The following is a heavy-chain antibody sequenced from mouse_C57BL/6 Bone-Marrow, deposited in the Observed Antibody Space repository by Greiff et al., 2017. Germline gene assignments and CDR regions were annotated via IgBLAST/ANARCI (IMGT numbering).Heavy chain of an antibody. V-gene: IGHV1-26*01. J-gene: IGHJ2*01. Sequence: VQLQQSGPELVKPGASVKISCKASGYTFTDYYMNWVKQSHGKSLEWIGDINPNNGGTSYNQKFKGKATLTVDKSSSTAYMELRSLTSEDSAVYYCARSLYGSSYPYFDYWGQGTTLTVSS. CDR3: ARSLYGSSYPYFDY. D-gene: IGHD1-1*01. CDR2: INPNNGGT. CDR1: GYTFTDYY.